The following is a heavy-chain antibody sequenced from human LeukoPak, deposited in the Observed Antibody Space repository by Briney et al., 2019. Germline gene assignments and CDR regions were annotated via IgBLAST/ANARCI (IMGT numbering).Heavy chain of an antibody. Sequence: GGSLRLSCAASEFTFSSYSMNWVRQAPGKGLEWVSSISSSSSYIYYADSVKGRFTISRDNAKNSLYLQMNSLRAEDTAVYYCARDPGMYAFDIWGQGTMVTVSS. V-gene: IGHV3-21*01. CDR1: EFTFSSYS. J-gene: IGHJ3*02. CDR2: ISSSSSYI. CDR3: ARDPGMYAFDI.